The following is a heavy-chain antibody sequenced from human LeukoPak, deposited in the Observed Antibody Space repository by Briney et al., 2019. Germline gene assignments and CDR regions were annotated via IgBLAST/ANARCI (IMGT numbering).Heavy chain of an antibody. Sequence: GGSLRLSCAASGFTIASYAMTWVRQAPGKGLEWVSAINSNGGSTCYADSVKGRFTISRDNSKNTLSLQMNSLRAEDTALYYCAKYLYSSGSFYDYWGQGTLVTVSS. J-gene: IGHJ4*02. CDR1: GFTIASYA. V-gene: IGHV3-23*01. CDR3: AKYLYSSGSFYDY. D-gene: IGHD3-10*01. CDR2: INSNGGST.